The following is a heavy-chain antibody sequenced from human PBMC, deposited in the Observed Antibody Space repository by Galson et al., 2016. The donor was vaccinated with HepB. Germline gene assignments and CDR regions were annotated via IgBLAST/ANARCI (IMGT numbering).Heavy chain of an antibody. CDR1: GDSISGYY. CDR3: ARDRVWYFDL. D-gene: IGHD3-10*01. V-gene: IGHV4-59*01. J-gene: IGHJ2*01. Sequence: ETLSLTCTVSGDSISGYYWRWIRQPPGKGLEWIGYIYYTGSTNYNPSLKSRVTISVDTSKNQFSLKLSSVTAADTAVYFCARDRVWYFDLWGRGTLVTVSS. CDR2: IYYTGST.